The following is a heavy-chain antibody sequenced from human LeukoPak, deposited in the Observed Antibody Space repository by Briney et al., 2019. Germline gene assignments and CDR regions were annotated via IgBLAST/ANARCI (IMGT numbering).Heavy chain of an antibody. J-gene: IGHJ4*02. CDR2: IHNSGTT. CDR3: ARRYYYNLGSFPFDF. CDR1: GGPFSGYF. D-gene: IGHD3-10*01. V-gene: IGHV4-34*01. Sequence: SETLSLTCAVSGGPFSGYFWSWIRQPPGKGLEWIGEIHNSGTTNYNPSLNSRVTISEDTSKNQIYLNLRSVTAADTAVYYCARRYYYNLGSFPFDFWGQGTLVPVSS.